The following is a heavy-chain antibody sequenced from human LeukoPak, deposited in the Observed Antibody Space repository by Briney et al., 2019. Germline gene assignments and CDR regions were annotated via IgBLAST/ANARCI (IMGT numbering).Heavy chain of an antibody. D-gene: IGHD3-10*01. CDR1: GGTFSSYA. Sequence: ASVKVSCKASGGTFSSYAISWLRQAPGQGREWMGRIIPIFCTANYAHKFQGRVTVNTDESTSTAYMELSSLRSEDTAVYYCAALSPSYGSGSLADAFDIWGQGTMVTVSS. CDR3: AALSPSYGSGSLADAFDI. J-gene: IGHJ3*02. CDR2: IIPIFCTA. V-gene: IGHV1-69*05.